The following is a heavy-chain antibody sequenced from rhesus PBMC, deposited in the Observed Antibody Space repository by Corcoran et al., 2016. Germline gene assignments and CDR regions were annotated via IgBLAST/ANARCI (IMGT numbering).Heavy chain of an antibody. J-gene: IGHJ2*01. CDR3: ARGPAIPRNWYFDI. CDR2: IYGGSGST. D-gene: IGHD3-3*01. CDR1: GFSISIGYC. V-gene: IGHV4-127*01. Sequence: QVQLQESGPGLVKPSETLSLTCAVSGFSISIGYCLGWILHPPGKGLECVGQIYGGSGSTYYNPSLKSRVTVSKATSKNQFSLKLSSVTAADTAVYYCARGPAIPRNWYFDIWGPGTPITISS.